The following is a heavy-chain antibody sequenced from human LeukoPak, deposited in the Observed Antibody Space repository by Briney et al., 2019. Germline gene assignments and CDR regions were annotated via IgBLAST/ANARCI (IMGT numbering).Heavy chain of an antibody. CDR2: IMPLFNTA. CDR3: ARVDRYHYYPDV. J-gene: IGHJ6*03. CDR1: GGTFSSYS. V-gene: IGHV1-69*05. Sequence: SVKVSCKASGGTFSSYSITWVRQAPGQGLEWMGGIMPLFNTANYAQQFQGRVTITTDESTSTAYMELSSLRFEDTAMYYCARVDRYHYYPDVWGKGTTVTVSS.